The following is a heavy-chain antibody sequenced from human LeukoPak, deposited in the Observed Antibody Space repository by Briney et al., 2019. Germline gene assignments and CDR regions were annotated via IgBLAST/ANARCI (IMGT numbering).Heavy chain of an antibody. CDR1: GYSISSDYY. CDR2: IYHSGST. Sequence: SETLSLTCTVSGYSISSDYYWGWVRQPPGKGLEWIGSIYHSGSTYYNPSLKSRVTISVDTSKNQFSLKLSSVTAADTAVYYCARSVGYSYGSNYYYYMDVWGKGTTVTISS. V-gene: IGHV4-38-2*02. J-gene: IGHJ6*03. D-gene: IGHD5-18*01. CDR3: ARSVGYSYGSNYYYYMDV.